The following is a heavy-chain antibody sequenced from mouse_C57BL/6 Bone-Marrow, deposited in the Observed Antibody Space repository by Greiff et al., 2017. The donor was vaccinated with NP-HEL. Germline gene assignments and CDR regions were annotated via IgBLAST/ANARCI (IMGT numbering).Heavy chain of an antibody. J-gene: IGHJ2*01. V-gene: IGHV1-69*01. CDR2: IDPSDSYT. CDR3: ARDGLDSPYYFDY. Sequence: QVQLQQPGAELVMPGASVKLSCKASGYTFTSYWMHWVKQRPGQGLEWIGEIDPSDSYTNYNQKFKGKSTLTVDKSSSTAYMQLSSLTSEDSAVYYCARDGLDSPYYFDYWGQGTTLTVSS. D-gene: IGHD3-1*01. CDR1: GYTFTSYW.